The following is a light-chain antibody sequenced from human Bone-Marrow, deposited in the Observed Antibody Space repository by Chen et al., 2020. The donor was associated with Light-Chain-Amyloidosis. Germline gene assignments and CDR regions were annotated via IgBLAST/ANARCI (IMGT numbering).Light chain of an antibody. J-gene: IGLJ2*01. CDR1: DLPTKY. Sequence: SYELTQPPSVSVSPGQTAWITCSGDDLPTKYAYWYQQKPGQAPVLVIHRDTERPAGISERFSGPSAGTTATLTSSGVQAEDEADYHCQSADSSGTYEVIFGGGTKLTVL. V-gene: IGLV3-25*03. CDR3: QSADSSGTYEVI. CDR2: RDT.